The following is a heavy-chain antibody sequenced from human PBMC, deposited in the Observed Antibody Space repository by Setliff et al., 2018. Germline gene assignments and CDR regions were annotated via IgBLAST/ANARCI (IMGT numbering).Heavy chain of an antibody. J-gene: IGHJ4*02. Sequence: SETLSLTCTVSGGSINSLGYSWSWIRQPPGKGLVWIGYIYHTGSTYYNPSLKSRVTISVDKSRNHFSLKLSSVSAADTAMYYCARSYSYGYPDYWGQGTLVTVSS. CDR1: GGSINSLGYS. CDR3: ARSYSYGYPDY. V-gene: IGHV4-30-2*01. D-gene: IGHD5-18*01. CDR2: IYHTGST.